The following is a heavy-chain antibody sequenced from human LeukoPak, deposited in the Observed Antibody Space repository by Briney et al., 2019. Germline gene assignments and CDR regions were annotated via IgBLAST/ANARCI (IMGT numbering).Heavy chain of an antibody. V-gene: IGHV3-21*01. D-gene: IGHD3-9*01. CDR1: GFTFNTYT. CDR2: ITASSTAI. CDR3: ARTYYDILTGYNPYFDY. J-gene: IGHJ4*02. Sequence: GGSLRLSCAASGFTFNTYTMNWVRQAPGKGLEWVSSITASSTAINSADSVKGRFTISRDNAKNFLYLQMNSLRAEDTAVYYCARTYYDILTGYNPYFDYWGQGILVTVSS.